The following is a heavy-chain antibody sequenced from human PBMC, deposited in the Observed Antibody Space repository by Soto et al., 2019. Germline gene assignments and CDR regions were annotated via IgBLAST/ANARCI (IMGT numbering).Heavy chain of an antibody. Sequence: ASETLCVTCGVEGGSFGGHYWSWIRQPPGKGLEWIGEINHSGSTNYNPSLKSRVTISVDTSKNQFSLKLSSVTAADTAVYYCARVRFNRTADAAKGRLFCSDPWGQGTLVPVSS. CDR2: INHSGST. D-gene: IGHD6-13*01. V-gene: IGHV4-34*01. CDR1: GGSFGGHY. CDR3: ARVRFNRTADAAKGRLFCSDP. J-gene: IGHJ5*02.